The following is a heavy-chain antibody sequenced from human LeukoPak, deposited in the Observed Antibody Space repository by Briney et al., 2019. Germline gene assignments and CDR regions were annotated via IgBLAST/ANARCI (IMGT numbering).Heavy chain of an antibody. J-gene: IGHJ4*02. D-gene: IGHD3-22*01. CDR2: ISWNSGSI. CDR3: AKVQRPYYYDSSGFYSPYDY. Sequence: GGSLRLSCAASGFTFDDYAMHWVRQAPGKGLEWVSGISWNSGSIGYADSVKGRFTISRDNAKNSLYLQMNSLRAEDTALYYCAKVQRPYYYDSSGFYSPYDYWGQGTLVTVSS. CDR1: GFTFDDYA. V-gene: IGHV3-9*01.